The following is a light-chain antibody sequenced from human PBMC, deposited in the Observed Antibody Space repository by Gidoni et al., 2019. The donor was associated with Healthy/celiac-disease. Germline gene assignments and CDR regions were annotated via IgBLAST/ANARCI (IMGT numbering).Light chain of an antibody. Sequence: DIDVTQSPVSMALSLGERATINCKSSQSVLYSSNNTNYLAWYQQKPGQPPKLLIYWASTREAGVPDRFSGSGSGTDFTLTISSLQAEDVAVYYCQQYYSTPRTFGQGTKVEIK. J-gene: IGKJ1*01. CDR3: QQYYSTPRT. CDR2: WAS. CDR1: QSVLYSSNNTNY. V-gene: IGKV4-1*01.